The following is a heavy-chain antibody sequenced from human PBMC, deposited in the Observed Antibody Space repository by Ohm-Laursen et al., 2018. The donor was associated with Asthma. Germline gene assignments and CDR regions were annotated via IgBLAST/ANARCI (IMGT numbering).Heavy chain of an antibody. D-gene: IGHD3-10*01. CDR1: GFTFSDYY. CDR2: ISSSGSTI. Sequence: SLRLSCTASGFTFSDYYMSWIRQAPGKGLEWVSYISSSGSTIYYADSVKGRFTISRDNAKNTVYLQMNSLRVDDTAVYYCAYEFGGSGDYWGQGTLVTVSS. V-gene: IGHV3-11*04. J-gene: IGHJ4*02. CDR3: AYEFGGSGDY.